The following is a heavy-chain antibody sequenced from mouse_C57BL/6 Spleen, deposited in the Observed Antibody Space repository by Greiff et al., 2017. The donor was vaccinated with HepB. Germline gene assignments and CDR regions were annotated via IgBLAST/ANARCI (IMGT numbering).Heavy chain of an antibody. CDR2: IYPRDGST. Sequence: QVQLQQSGPELVKPGASVKLSCKASGYTFTSYDINWVKQRPGKGLEWIGWIYPRDGSTEYNEKFKGKATVTVDTSSSTAYMELHSLTSEDSAVYFCARSSGYLYYAMDYWGQGTSVTVSS. CDR3: ARSSGYLYYAMDY. D-gene: IGHD3-2*02. J-gene: IGHJ4*01. CDR1: GYTFTSYD. V-gene: IGHV1-85*01.